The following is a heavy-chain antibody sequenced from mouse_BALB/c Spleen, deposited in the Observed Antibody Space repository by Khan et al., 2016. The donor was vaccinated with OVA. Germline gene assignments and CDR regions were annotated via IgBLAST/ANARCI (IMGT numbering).Heavy chain of an antibody. CDR1: GFTFSSYS. CDR2: ISSGGDYT. J-gene: IGHJ3*01. Sequence: EVELVESGGDLVKPGGSLKLSCAASGFTFSSYSMSWVRQTPDKRLEWVATISSGGDYTYYPDNVKGRFTISRDNAKNTLYLQMSSLKSVDTAIYYCASHLTGSFAYWGQGTLVTGSA. V-gene: IGHV5-6*01. CDR3: ASHLTGSFAY. D-gene: IGHD4-1*01.